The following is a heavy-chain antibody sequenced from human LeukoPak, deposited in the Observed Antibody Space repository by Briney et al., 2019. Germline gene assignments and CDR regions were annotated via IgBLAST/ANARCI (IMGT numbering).Heavy chain of an antibody. J-gene: IGHJ4*02. V-gene: IGHV4-4*02. Sequence: PSGTLSLTCAVSGGSISSSNWWSWVRQPPGKGLEWIGEICHSGSTNYNPSLKSRVTISVDKSKNQFSLKLSSVTAADTAVYYCARLSRSYYDILTGYYSPLYYFDYWGQGTLVTVSS. D-gene: IGHD3-9*01. CDR3: ARLSRSYYDILTGYYSPLYYFDY. CDR1: GGSISSSNW. CDR2: ICHSGST.